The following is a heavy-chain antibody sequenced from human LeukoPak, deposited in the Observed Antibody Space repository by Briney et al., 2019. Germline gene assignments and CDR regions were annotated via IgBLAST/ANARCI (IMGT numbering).Heavy chain of an antibody. CDR1: GGSFSGYY. CDR3: ARGASSSGWSYYYYYYGMDV. J-gene: IGHJ6*02. Sequence: SETLSLTCAVYGGSFSGYYWSWIRQPPGKGLEWIGYIYYSGSTNYNPSLKSRVTISVDTSKNQFSLKLSSVTAADTAVYYCARGASSSGWSYYYYYYGMDVWGQGTTVTVSS. V-gene: IGHV4-59*01. CDR2: IYYSGST. D-gene: IGHD6-19*01.